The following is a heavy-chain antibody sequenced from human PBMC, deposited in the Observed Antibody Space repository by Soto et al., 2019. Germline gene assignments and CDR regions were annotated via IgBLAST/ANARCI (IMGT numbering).Heavy chain of an antibody. CDR1: GFTFDDYA. Sequence: EVQLVESGGDLVQPGRSLRLSCAASGFTFDDYAMHWVRQAPGKGLEWVSGISWNSGSIGYADSVQGRFTISRDNAKSALYLQMTRLRADDPALYYCVKGGQRPAEGGGCWGQGTGVPVSS. CDR3: VKGGQRPAEGGGC. CDR2: ISWNSGSI. D-gene: IGHD6-25*01. J-gene: IGHJ4*02. V-gene: IGHV3-9*01.